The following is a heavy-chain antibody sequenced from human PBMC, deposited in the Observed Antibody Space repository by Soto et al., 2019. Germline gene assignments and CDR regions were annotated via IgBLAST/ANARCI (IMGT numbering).Heavy chain of an antibody. CDR1: GYTFTRYY. D-gene: IGHD3-22*01. CDR3: ARDSTLNPSGSQPDY. Sequence: GXSVKVSCKASGYTFTRYYMHWVRQAPGQGLERMGIINTSGGSTSYAQKFLGRVTMTRDTSTSTVYMELSSLRSEDTALYYCARDSTLNPSGSQPDYWGQAPLVTVSP. CDR2: INTSGGST. V-gene: IGHV1-46*01. J-gene: IGHJ4*02.